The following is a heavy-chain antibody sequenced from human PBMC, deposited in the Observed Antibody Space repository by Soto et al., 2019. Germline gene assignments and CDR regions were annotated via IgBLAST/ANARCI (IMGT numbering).Heavy chain of an antibody. CDR2: ITWNGGTA. D-gene: IGHD5-12*01. J-gene: IGHJ4*02. Sequence: EVHLVESRGGLVQHGRSLRLSCAASGFTFDDFAMHWVRQPPGKGLEWVSIITWNGGTAAYADSVKGRFIISRDNVKNSLYLQMNSLRAEDTALYFCAKDSGRDGYTPFDYWGQGTLVTVSS. CDR1: GFTFDDFA. V-gene: IGHV3-9*01. CDR3: AKDSGRDGYTPFDY.